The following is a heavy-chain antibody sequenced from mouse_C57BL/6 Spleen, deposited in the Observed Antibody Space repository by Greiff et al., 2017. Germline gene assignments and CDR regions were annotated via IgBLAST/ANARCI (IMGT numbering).Heavy chain of an antibody. CDR1: GYTFTDYE. D-gene: IGHD2-12*01. V-gene: IGHV1-15*01. J-gene: IGHJ2*01. CDR2: IDPETGGT. Sequence: VQLQQSGAELVRPGASVTLSCKASGYTFTDYEMHWVKQTPVHGLEWIGAIDPETGGTAYNQKFKGKAILTADKSSSTAYMELRSLTSEDSAVYYCTRCVTTTLDYWGQGTTLTVSS. CDR3: TRCVTTTLDY.